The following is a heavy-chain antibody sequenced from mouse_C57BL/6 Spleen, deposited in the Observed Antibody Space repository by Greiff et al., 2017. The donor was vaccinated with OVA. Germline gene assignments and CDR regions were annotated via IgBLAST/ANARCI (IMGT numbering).Heavy chain of an antibody. V-gene: IGHV1-54*01. Sequence: QVQLQQPGAELVRPGTSVKLSCKASGYTFTNYLIQWVKQRPGQGLEWIGEIDPGDGGTNYNDKFKGKATLTADISSSTAYMQLSSLTSEDSAVYFWARWGERYWFAYWGQGTTLTVSS. CDR2: IDPGDGGT. D-gene: IGHD2-14*01. CDR3: ARWGERYWFAY. CDR1: GYTFTNYL. J-gene: IGHJ2*01.